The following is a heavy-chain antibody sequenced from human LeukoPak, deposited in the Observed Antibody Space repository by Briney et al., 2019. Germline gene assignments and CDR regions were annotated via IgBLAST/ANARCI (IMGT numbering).Heavy chain of an antibody. CDR2: ISAYNGNT. CDR3: ARDRDYCSGSTCYQPSDC. J-gene: IGHJ4*02. CDR1: GYTFTSYG. D-gene: IGHD2-15*01. V-gene: IGHV1-18*01. Sequence: ASVKVSCKASGYTFTSYGISWVRQAPGQGLEWMGWISAYNGNTNYAQKLQGRVTMTTDTSTSTAYMELRSLRSDDTAVYYCARDRDYCSGSTCYQPSDCWGQGTLVTVSS.